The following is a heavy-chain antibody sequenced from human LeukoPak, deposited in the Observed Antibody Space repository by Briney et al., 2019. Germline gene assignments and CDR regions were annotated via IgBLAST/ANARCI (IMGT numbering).Heavy chain of an antibody. J-gene: IGHJ5*02. CDR3: AKNYDSSGYYVGFDP. V-gene: IGHV3-23*01. CDR1: GFTFSRSA. Sequence: GGSLRLSCAASGFTFSRSAMTWVRQGPGTGLEFVASIIYSGGATYYADSVKGRFTISRDNSKNTLYLQMNSLRAEDTAVYYCAKNYDSSGYYVGFDPWGQGTLVTVSS. CDR2: IIYSGGAT. D-gene: IGHD3-22*01.